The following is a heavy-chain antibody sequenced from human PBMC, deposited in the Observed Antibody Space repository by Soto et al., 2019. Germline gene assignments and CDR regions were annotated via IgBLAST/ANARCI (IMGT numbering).Heavy chain of an antibody. CDR1: SGPFSGYY. D-gene: IGHD6-13*01. Sequence: SETLSLTCAVYSGPFSGYYWTWIRQSPGKGLEWIGEIKHGGSTDYSPSLKGRVTISLDTSRTQFSLTLRSVIAADTAVYYCARQEVPQWFSKGYYGMDVWGQGTTVTVSS. CDR3: ARQEVPQWFSKGYYGMDV. J-gene: IGHJ6*02. CDR2: IKHGGST. V-gene: IGHV4-34*01.